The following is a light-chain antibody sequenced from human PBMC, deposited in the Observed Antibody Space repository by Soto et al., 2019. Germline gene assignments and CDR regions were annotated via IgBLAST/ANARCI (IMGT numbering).Light chain of an antibody. Sequence: EIVLTQSPATPSVSPGERVTLSCRASQSVDINLAWYQQKPGQAPRLLIYGASTRATDMPGRFSGRGSGTEFTLTINSLQSEDFAVYYCQQYRNWPRTFGQGTKVDIK. CDR2: GAS. J-gene: IGKJ1*01. CDR3: QQYRNWPRT. CDR1: QSVDIN. V-gene: IGKV3-15*01.